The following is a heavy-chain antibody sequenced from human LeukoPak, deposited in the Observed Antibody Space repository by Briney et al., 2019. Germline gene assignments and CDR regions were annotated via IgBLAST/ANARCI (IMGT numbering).Heavy chain of an antibody. D-gene: IGHD2-15*01. CDR3: ARDGGYCSGGSCLDYYYGMDV. CDR1: GGSIGSYY. V-gene: IGHV4-59*01. CDR2: IHYSGST. J-gene: IGHJ6*02. Sequence: SETLSLTCTVSGGSIGSYYWNWIRQAPGKGLEWIGYIHYSGSTNHNSSLKSRVTISVDTSKNQFSLKLSSVTAADTAVYYCARDGGYCSGGSCLDYYYGMDVWGQGTTVTVSS.